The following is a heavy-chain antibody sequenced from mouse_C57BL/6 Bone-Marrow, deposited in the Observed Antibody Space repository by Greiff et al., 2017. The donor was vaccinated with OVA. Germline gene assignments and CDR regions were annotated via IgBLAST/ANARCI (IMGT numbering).Heavy chain of an antibody. D-gene: IGHD2-1*01. CDR2: INPYNGGT. V-gene: IGHV1-19*01. J-gene: IGHJ2*01. Sequence: EVQLQQSGPVLVKPGASVKMSCKASGYTFTDYYMNWVKQSHGKSLECIGVINPYNGGTSYNQKFKGKATLTVDKSSSTAYMELNSLTSEDSAVYYCAREGLNGNYFDYWGQGTTLTVSS. CDR3: AREGLNGNYFDY. CDR1: GYTFTDYY.